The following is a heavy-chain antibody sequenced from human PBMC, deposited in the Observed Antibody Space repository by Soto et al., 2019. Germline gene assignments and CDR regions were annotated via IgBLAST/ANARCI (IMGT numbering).Heavy chain of an antibody. CDR1: GFTFSGYY. V-gene: IGHV3-11*06. CDR3: ARSRPYCSSTTCCGYYYGMDV. Sequence: GGSLRLSCAASGFTFSGYYMTWIRQAPGKGLEWVSYISGTSDYTNYADSVKGRFTTSRDNAKNSLYPQMNSLRAEDTAVYYCARSRPYCSSTTCCGYYYGMDVWGQGTTVTVSS. D-gene: IGHD2-2*01. J-gene: IGHJ6*02. CDR2: ISGTSDYT.